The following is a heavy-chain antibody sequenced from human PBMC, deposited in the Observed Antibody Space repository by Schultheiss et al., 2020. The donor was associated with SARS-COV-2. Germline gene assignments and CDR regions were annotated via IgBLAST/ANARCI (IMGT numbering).Heavy chain of an antibody. V-gene: IGHV2-70*01. CDR3: ARATTPNNYYGMDV. CDR1: GFSLSTSGVG. Sequence: SGPTLVKPTQTLTLTCTFSGFSLSTSGVGVGWIRQPPGKALEWLALIYWDDDKYYSTSLKTRLIISKDTSKNQVVLRMTNMDPVDTATYYCARATTPNNYYGMDVWGQGTAVTVSS. J-gene: IGHJ6*02. D-gene: IGHD2-15*01. CDR2: IYWDDDK.